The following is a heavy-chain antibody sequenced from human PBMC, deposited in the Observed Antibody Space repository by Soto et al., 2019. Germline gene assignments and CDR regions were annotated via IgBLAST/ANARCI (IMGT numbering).Heavy chain of an antibody. Sequence: GGSLRLSCAASGFTFSNAWMSWVRQAPGKGLEWVGRIKSKTDGGTTDYAAPVKGRFTISRDDSKNTLYLQMNSLKTEDTAVYYCTTCHSVGGYSGYEGYWGQGTLVTVSS. J-gene: IGHJ4*02. V-gene: IGHV3-15*01. D-gene: IGHD5-12*01. CDR3: TTCHSVGGYSGYEGY. CDR1: GFTFSNAW. CDR2: IKSKTDGGTT.